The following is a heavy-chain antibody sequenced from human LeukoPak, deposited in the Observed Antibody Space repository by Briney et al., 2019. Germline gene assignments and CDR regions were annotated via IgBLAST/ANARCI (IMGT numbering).Heavy chain of an antibody. V-gene: IGHV3-74*01. CDR3: AKSIAVAGAMRDNWFDP. J-gene: IGHJ5*02. Sequence: GGSLRLSCAASGFTFSSYWMHWVRQAPGKGLVWVSRVNGDGSSTTYADSVKGRFTISRHNVKKTLYLQMTNLRVEATAVYYCAKSIAVAGAMRDNWFDPWGPGTLVPVSS. CDR2: VNGDGSST. D-gene: IGHD6-19*01. CDR1: GFTFSSYW.